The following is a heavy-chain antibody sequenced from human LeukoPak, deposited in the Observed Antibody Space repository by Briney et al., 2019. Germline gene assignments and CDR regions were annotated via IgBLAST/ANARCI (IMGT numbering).Heavy chain of an antibody. CDR3: ARQGLIAAAGTRWFDP. V-gene: IGHV4-34*01. J-gene: IGHJ5*02. CDR2: INHSGST. D-gene: IGHD6-13*01. CDR1: GGSFSGYY. Sequence: SETLSLTCAVYGGSFSGYYWSWIRQPPGKGLEWIGEINHSGSTNYNPSLKSRVTISVDTSKNQFSLKLSSVTAADTAVYYCARQGLIAAAGTRWFDPWGQGTLVTVSS.